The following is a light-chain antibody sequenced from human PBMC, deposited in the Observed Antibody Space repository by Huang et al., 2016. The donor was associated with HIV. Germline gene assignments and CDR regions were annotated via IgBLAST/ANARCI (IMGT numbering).Light chain of an antibody. CDR2: AAS. J-gene: IGKJ1*01. CDR1: QGISNS. CDR3: QQYYTTPWT. Sequence: DIQMTQSPSSLSASAGDRVTITCRASQGISNSLAWYQQKEGKAPELLLYAASTLETGVPSRFSGGGSGTDYTLTISSLQPEDVATYYCQQYYTTPWTFGQGTRVEIK. V-gene: IGKV1-NL1*01.